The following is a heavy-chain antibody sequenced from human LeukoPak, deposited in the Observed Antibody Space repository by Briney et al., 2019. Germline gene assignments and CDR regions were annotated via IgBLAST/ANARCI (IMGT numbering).Heavy chain of an antibody. J-gene: IGHJ5*02. Sequence: GSLRLSCAASGFTFSSYEMNWVRQAPGKGLEWVSYISSSGSTIYNADSVKGRFTISRGNAKNSLYLQMNSLRAEDTAVYYCARVRRIIAAVGTGTRRENWFDPWGQGTLVTVSS. D-gene: IGHD6-13*01. CDR2: ISSSGSTI. V-gene: IGHV3-48*03. CDR1: GFTFSSYE. CDR3: ARVRRIIAAVGTGTRRENWFDP.